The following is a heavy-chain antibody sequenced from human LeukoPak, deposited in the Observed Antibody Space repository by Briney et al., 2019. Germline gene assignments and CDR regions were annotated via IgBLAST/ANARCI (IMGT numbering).Heavy chain of an antibody. D-gene: IGHD3-22*01. CDR2: INPSGGST. CDR1: GDTFTSYY. CDR3: AREKDSSGYYLVGYFDY. J-gene: IGHJ4*02. V-gene: IGHV1-46*01. Sequence: ASVKVSCKASGDTFTSYYMHWVRQAPGQGLEWMGIINPSGGSTNYAQKFQGRVTMTRDMSTSTVYMELSSLRSEDTAFYYCAREKDSSGYYLVGYFDYWGQGTLVTVSS.